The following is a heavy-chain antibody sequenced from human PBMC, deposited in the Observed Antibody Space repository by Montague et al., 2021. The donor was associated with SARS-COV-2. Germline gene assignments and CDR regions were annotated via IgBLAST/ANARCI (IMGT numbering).Heavy chain of an antibody. CDR1: GGSLSGHS. CDR3: ARCGTERSTTFGVVFFPLLDS. J-gene: IGHJ4*02. V-gene: IGHV4-34*01. Sequence: SETLSLTCAVYGGSLSGHSWSWVRQAPEKGLEWIGDIGHTGSFKYNPSLKSRVTMSIDAAKNQFSLRMTSVTAADTSIYYCARCGTERSTTFGVVFFPLLDSWGQGTLVTVSS. D-gene: IGHD3-3*01. CDR2: IGHTGSF.